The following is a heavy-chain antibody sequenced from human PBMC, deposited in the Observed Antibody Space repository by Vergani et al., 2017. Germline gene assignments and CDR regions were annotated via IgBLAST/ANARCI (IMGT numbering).Heavy chain of an antibody. CDR2: INPNSGGT. V-gene: IGHV1-2*07. D-gene: IGHD2-15*01. Sequence: QVQLVQSGAEVKKPGASVKVSCKASGYTFTGYYMHWVRQAPGQGLEWMGWINPNSGGTNYAHQFQGRVTMTRDTSTRTVYMELSSLRSEDTAVYYCARDFGDHHYDIVRDYWGQGTLVTVSS. J-gene: IGHJ4*02. CDR1: GYTFTGYY. CDR3: ARDFGDHHYDIVRDY.